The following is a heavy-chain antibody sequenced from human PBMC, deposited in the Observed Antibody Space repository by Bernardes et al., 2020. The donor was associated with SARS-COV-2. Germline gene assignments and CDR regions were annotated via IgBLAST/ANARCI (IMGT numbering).Heavy chain of an antibody. CDR2: IYYSGST. CDR3: ARGWGWSGYGVYYFDY. J-gene: IGHJ4*02. Sequence: SETLSLTCTVSGGSISSYYWSWIRQPPGKGLEWIGYIYYSGSTNYNPSLKSRVTISVDTSKNQFSLKLSSVTAADTAVYYCARGWGWSGYGVYYFDYWVQGTLVTVSS. V-gene: IGHV4-59*01. CDR1: GGSISSYY. D-gene: IGHD3-3*01.